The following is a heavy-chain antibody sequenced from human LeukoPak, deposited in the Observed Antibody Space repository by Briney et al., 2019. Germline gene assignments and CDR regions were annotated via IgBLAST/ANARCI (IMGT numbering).Heavy chain of an antibody. J-gene: IGHJ4*02. Sequence: PGGSLRLSCAASGFTFSSYSMNWVRQAPGKGLEWVSYISSSSTIYYADSVKGRFTISRDNAKNSLYLQMSSLRAEDTAVYYCARDLIAVAGLDYWGQGTLVTVSS. CDR3: ARDLIAVAGLDY. V-gene: IGHV3-48*01. D-gene: IGHD6-19*01. CDR2: ISSSSTI. CDR1: GFTFSSYS.